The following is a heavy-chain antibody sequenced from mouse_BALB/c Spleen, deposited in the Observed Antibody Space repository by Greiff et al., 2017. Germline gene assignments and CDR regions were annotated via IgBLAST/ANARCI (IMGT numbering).Heavy chain of an antibody. J-gene: IGHJ4*01. Sequence: VQLQQSGPGLVQPSQSLSITCTVSGFSLTSYGVHWVRQSPGKGLEWLGVIWSGGSTDYNAAFISRLSISKDNSKSQVFFKMNSLQANDTAIYYCARGVVGQAMDYWGQGTSVTVSS. CDR1: GFSLTSYG. V-gene: IGHV2-2*02. CDR3: ARGVVGQAMDY. D-gene: IGHD1-1*01. CDR2: IWSGGST.